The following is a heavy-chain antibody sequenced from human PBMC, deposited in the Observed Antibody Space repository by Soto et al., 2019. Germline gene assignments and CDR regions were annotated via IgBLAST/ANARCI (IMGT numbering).Heavy chain of an antibody. V-gene: IGHV1-18*01. J-gene: IGHJ6*02. CDR1: GFALTSKG. D-gene: IGHD6-13*01. CDR2: ISAYNGNT. CDR3: ARVTTGIAAAGTRVFGYYGMDV. Sequence: ASVEASCKASGFALTSKGLSWVRQAPGQGLEWMGWISAYNGNTNYAQKLQGRVTMTTDTSTSTAYMELRSLRSDDTAVYYCARVTTGIAAAGTRVFGYYGMDVWGQGTTVTVS.